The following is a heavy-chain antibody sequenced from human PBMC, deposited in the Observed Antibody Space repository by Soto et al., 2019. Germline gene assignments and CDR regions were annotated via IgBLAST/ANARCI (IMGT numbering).Heavy chain of an antibody. CDR1: GGSISSSSYY. J-gene: IGHJ5*02. V-gene: IGHV4-39*01. Sequence: QLQLQESGPGLVKPSETLSLTCTVSGGSISSSSYYWGWIRQPPGKGLEWIGSIYYSGSTYYNPSLKSRVTISVDTSKNQFSLKLSSVTAADTAVYYCARKVMGVPAAPNWFDPWGQGTLVTVSS. CDR2: IYYSGST. CDR3: ARKVMGVPAAPNWFDP. D-gene: IGHD2-2*01.